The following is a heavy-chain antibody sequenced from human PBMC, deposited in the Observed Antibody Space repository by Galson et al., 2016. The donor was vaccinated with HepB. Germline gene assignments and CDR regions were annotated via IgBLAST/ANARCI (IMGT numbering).Heavy chain of an antibody. D-gene: IGHD4-17*01. V-gene: IGHV1-69*01. Sequence: VKVSCTASGYTFSRYGISWVRQAPGQGLEWMGGIIPKFGTAQYPQKFPGRVTITADEATTSAYMDLSSPKSEDSAIYYCARDKEDYVDGGGYNDFDPWGRGPPVTVSS. CDR1: GYTFSRYG. CDR2: IIPKFGTA. CDR3: ARDKEDYVDGGGYNDFDP. J-gene: IGHJ5*02.